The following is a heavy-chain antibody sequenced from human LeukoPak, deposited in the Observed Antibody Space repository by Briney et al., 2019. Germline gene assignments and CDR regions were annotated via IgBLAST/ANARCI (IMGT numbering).Heavy chain of an antibody. Sequence: ESGPTLVNPTQTLTLTCTFSGFSLSTSGVGVGWIRQPPGKALEWLAIIYWDDDKRYSPSLKSRLTITKDTSKNQVVLIMTNMDPVDTATYFCAHHTMIFDYWGQGTLVSVSS. V-gene: IGHV2-5*02. CDR3: AHHTMIFDY. CDR1: GFSLSTSGVG. CDR2: IYWDDDK. J-gene: IGHJ4*02. D-gene: IGHD3-22*01.